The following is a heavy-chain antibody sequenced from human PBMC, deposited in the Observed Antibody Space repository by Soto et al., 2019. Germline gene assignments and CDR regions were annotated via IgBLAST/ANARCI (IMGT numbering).Heavy chain of an antibody. CDR2: ISSSSSYI. Sequence: PGGSLRLSCAASGFTFSSYSMNWVRQAPGKGLEWVSSISSSSSYIYYADSVKGRFTISRDNAKNSLYLQMNSLRAEDTAVYYCARGRHDYGDYGGGYWGQGTLVTVSS. CDR1: GFTFSSYS. D-gene: IGHD4-17*01. J-gene: IGHJ4*02. V-gene: IGHV3-21*01. CDR3: ARGRHDYGDYGGGY.